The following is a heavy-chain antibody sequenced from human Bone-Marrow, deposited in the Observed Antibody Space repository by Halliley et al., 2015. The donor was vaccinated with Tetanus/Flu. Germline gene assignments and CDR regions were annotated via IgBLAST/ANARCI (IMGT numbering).Heavy chain of an antibody. D-gene: IGHD3-3*01. CDR2: MYNTGST. Sequence: MYNTGSTYYNPSLKSRVIMSLDPASNQFSLRLESVTAADTAVYYCARGAEYFFDSSGFYDPAIWGQGTTVIVSS. V-gene: IGHV4-30-4*01. J-gene: IGHJ6*02. CDR3: ARGAEYFFDSSGFYDPAI.